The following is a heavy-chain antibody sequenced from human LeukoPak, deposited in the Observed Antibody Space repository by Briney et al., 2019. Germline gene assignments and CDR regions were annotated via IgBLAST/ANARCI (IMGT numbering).Heavy chain of an antibody. J-gene: IGHJ5*02. V-gene: IGHV3-23*01. CDR1: GFTFSSYS. CDR3: ARSKSTRYQLLLYDSPSGNWFDP. D-gene: IGHD2-2*01. CDR2: ITGSGGST. Sequence: PGGSLRLSCAASGFTFSSYSMNWVRQAQGKGLEWVSAITGSGGSTYYADSVKGRLTISRDNSKNTLYLQMNSLRAEDTALYHCARSKSTRYQLLLYDSPSGNWFDPWGQGTLVTVSS.